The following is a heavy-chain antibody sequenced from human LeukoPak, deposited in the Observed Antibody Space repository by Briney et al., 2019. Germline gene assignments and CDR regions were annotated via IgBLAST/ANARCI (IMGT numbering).Heavy chain of an antibody. D-gene: IGHD3-10*01. J-gene: IGHJ5*02. CDR1: GYTFTSNY. CDR3: ARDSGTTGEVKFDP. V-gene: IGHV1-46*01. CDR2: ISPSGGSS. Sequence: ASVKVSCKAFGYTFTSNYMHWVRQAPGQGPEWMEVISPSGGSSTYAQKFQGRVTLTRDMSTSTDYLELSSLRPEDTAVYYCARDSGTTGEVKFDPWGQGTLVTVSS.